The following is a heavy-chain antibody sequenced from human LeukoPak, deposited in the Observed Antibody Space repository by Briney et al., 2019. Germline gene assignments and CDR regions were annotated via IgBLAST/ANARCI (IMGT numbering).Heavy chain of an antibody. CDR2: IYPGDSDT. CDR3: ARHPPASSSWYFLTD. Sequence: GESLKISCKGSGYSFTNYWIGWVRQMPGKGLEWVGIIYPGDSDTRYSPSFQGQVTISADKSISTAYLQWSSLKASDTAMYYCARHPPASSSWYFLTDWGQGTLVTVSS. CDR1: GYSFTNYW. V-gene: IGHV5-51*01. D-gene: IGHD6-13*01. J-gene: IGHJ4*02.